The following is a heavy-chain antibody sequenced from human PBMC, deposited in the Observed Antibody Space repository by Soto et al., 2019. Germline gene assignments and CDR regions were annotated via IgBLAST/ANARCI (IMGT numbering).Heavy chain of an antibody. CDR3: AREEDSSGWYVWYFDY. J-gene: IGHJ4*02. CDR2: ISAYNGNT. CDR1: GYTFTIYG. V-gene: IGHV1-18*01. D-gene: IGHD6-19*01. Sequence: ASVKVSCKASGYTFTIYGISWVRQAPGQGLEWMGWISAYNGNTNYAQKLQGRVTMTTDTSTSTAYMELRSLRSDDTAVYYCAREEDSSGWYVWYFDYWGQGTLVTVSS.